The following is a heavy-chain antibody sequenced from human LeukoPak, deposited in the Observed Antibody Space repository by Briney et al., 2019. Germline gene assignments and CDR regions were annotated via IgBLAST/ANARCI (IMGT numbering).Heavy chain of an antibody. CDR3: ARGVSGRGPVDY. CDR1: GGSISSYY. Sequence: SETLSLTCTVSGGSISSYYWSWIRQPPGKGLEWIGYTYYSGSTNYNPSLKSRVTISVDTSKNQFSLKLSSVTAADTAVYYCARGVSGRGPVDYWGQGTLVTVSS. J-gene: IGHJ4*02. D-gene: IGHD1-26*01. V-gene: IGHV4-59*01. CDR2: TYYSGST.